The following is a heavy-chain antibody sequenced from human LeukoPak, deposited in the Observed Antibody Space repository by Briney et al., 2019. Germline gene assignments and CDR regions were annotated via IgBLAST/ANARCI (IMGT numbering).Heavy chain of an antibody. CDR3: ARHNRITIFGVAQGWFDP. D-gene: IGHD3-3*01. V-gene: IGHV4-39*01. CDR1: GGSISSSSYY. Sequence: PSETLSLTCTVSGGSISSSSYYWGWIRQPPGKGLEWIGSIYYSGSTYYNPSLKSRVTISVDTSKNQFSLKLSSVTAADTAVYYCARHNRITIFGVAQGWFDPWGQGTLVTVSS. CDR2: IYYSGST. J-gene: IGHJ5*02.